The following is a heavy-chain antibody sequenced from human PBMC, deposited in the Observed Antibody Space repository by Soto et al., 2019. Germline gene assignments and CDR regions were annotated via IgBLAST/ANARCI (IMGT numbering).Heavy chain of an antibody. CDR1: GFTVSSNY. CDR2: IYSGGST. D-gene: IGHD3-22*01. J-gene: IGHJ3*02. V-gene: IGHV3-53*01. Sequence: GGSLRLSCAASGFTVSSNYMSWVRQAPGKGLEWVSVIYSGGSTYYADSVKGRFTISGDNSKNTLYLQMNSLRAEDTAVYYCASPDSSGTDDAFDIWGQGTMVTVSS. CDR3: ASPDSSGTDDAFDI.